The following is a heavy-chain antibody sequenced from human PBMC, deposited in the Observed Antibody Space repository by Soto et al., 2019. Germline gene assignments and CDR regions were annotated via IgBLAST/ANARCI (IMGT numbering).Heavy chain of an antibody. V-gene: IGHV4-34*01. CDR1: GGSFSGYY. J-gene: IGHJ6*03. CDR3: ARGRAVVVAATFRYYYYMDV. CDR2: INHSGST. Sequence: SETLSLTRAVYGGSFSGYYWSWIRQPPGKGLEWIGEINHSGSTNYNPPLKSRVTISVDTSKNQFSLKLSSVTAADTAVYYCARGRAVVVAATFRYYYYMDVWGKGTTVTVSS. D-gene: IGHD2-15*01.